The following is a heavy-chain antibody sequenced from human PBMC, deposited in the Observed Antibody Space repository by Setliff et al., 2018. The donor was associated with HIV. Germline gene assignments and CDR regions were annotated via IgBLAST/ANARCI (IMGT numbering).Heavy chain of an antibody. CDR1: GGSISSSSYY. CDR3: ARGHMLITYYYYYYMDV. J-gene: IGHJ6*03. V-gene: IGHV4-61*01. CDR2: IYYSGST. D-gene: IGHD3-10*02. Sequence: SETLSLTCTVSGGSISSSSYYWSWIRQPPGKGLEWIGYIYYSGSTNYNPSLKSRVTISVDTSKNQFSLKLSSVTAADTAVYYCARGHMLITYYYYYYMDVWGKGTTVTVSS.